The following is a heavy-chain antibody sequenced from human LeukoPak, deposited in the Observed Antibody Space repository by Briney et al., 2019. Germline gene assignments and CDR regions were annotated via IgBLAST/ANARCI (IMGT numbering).Heavy chain of an antibody. CDR1: GGSISSNY. J-gene: IGHJ4*02. CDR3: ARWAPGAVAGTRFDY. D-gene: IGHD6-19*01. CDR2: IYYSGST. Sequence: SETLSLTCTVSGGSISSNYWSWIRQPPGKGLEWIGYIYYSGSTNYNPSLKSRVTISVDTSKNQFSLKLSSVTAADTAVYYCARWAPGAVAGTRFDYWGQGTLVTVSS. V-gene: IGHV4-59*08.